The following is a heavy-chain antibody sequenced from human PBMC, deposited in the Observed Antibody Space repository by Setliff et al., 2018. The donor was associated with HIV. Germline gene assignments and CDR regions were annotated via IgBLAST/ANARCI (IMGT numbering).Heavy chain of an antibody. J-gene: IGHJ4*02. CDR1: GYTFTSYA. CDR3: AREGEGNGWARLDY. CDR2: INAGNGNT. V-gene: IGHV1-3*01. D-gene: IGHD6-19*01. Sequence: WASVKVSCKASGYTFTSYAMHWVRQAPGQRLEWMGWINAGNGNTKYSQKFQGRVTITRDTSASTAYMELSSLRSEDTAVYYCAREGEGNGWARLDYWSQGTLVTVSS.